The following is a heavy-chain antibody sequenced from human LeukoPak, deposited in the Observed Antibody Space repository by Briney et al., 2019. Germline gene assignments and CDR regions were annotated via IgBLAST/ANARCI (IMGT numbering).Heavy chain of an antibody. V-gene: IGHV3-23*01. CDR3: AKGYCSSTSCSSFDY. CDR1: GFTFSSYA. J-gene: IGHJ4*02. D-gene: IGHD2-2*01. Sequence: PGGSLRLSCAASGFTFSSYAMSWVRQAPGKGLEWVSAISGSGGSTYYADSVKGRFTISRDNSKNTLYLQMNSLRAEDTAVYYCAKGYCSSTSCSSFDYWGQGTLVTVSS. CDR2: ISGSGGST.